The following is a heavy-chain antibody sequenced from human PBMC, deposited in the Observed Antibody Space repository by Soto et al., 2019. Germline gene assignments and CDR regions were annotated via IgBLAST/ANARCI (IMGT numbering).Heavy chain of an antibody. D-gene: IGHD1-26*01. J-gene: IGHJ5*02. CDR3: AREEWELLEKYNWFDP. Sequence: ASVKVSCKASGYTFPSYAMHWVRQAPGQRLEWMGWINAYNGNTNYAQKLQGRVTMTTDTSTSTAYMELRSLRSDDTAVYYCAREEWELLEKYNWFDPWGQGTLVTVSS. CDR1: GYTFPSYA. CDR2: INAYNGNT. V-gene: IGHV1-18*01.